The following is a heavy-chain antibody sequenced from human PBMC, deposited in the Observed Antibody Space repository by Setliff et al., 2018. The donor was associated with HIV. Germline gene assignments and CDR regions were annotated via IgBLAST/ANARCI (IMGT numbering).Heavy chain of an antibody. CDR3: ARDGYHYDSSGHLAYYFDY. Sequence: GASVKVSCKASGYTSTSYGMSWVRQAPGQGLEWMGWINTYTGNPTYAQDFTGRFVFSLDTSVSTAYLQISSLKAEDIAVYYCARDGYHYDSSGHLAYYFDYWGQGTLVTVSS. CDR2: INTYTGNP. D-gene: IGHD3-22*01. J-gene: IGHJ4*02. V-gene: IGHV7-4-1*02. CDR1: GYTSTSYG.